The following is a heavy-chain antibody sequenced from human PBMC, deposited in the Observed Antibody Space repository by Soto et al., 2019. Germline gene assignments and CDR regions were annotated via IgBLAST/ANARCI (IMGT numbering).Heavy chain of an antibody. V-gene: IGHV1-18*01. J-gene: IGHJ4*02. CDR1: GYTFTSYG. CDR3: ARAYTIFGVVSQFDY. Sequence: ASVKVSCKASGYTFTSYGISWVRQAPGQGLEWMGWISAYNGNTNYAQKLQGRVTMTTDTSTSTAYMELRSLRSDDTAVYYCARAYTIFGVVSQFDYWGQGTLVTVSS. D-gene: IGHD3-3*01. CDR2: ISAYNGNT.